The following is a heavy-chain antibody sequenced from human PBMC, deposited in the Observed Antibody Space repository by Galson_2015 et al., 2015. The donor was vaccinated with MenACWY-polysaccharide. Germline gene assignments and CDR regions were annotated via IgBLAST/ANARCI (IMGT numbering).Heavy chain of an antibody. Sequence: NRYYADSVKGRFTISSDDSKNTLYLQMSSLRVEDTAVYYCARDTSSTISPEGAFDIWGQGTLVTVSS. CDR3: ARDTSSTISPEGAFDI. CDR2: NR. D-gene: IGHD2-2*01. J-gene: IGHJ3*02. V-gene: IGHV3-30*07.